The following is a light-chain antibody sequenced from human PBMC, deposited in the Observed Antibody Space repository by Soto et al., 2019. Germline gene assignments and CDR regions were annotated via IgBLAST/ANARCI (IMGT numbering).Light chain of an antibody. V-gene: IGLV2-8*01. CDR3: SSYAGSDFWV. J-gene: IGLJ3*02. CDR2: DVS. Sequence: QSALTQPPSASGSPGQSVAISCTGTSSDVGAYNYVSWYQQHPGKAPKVVIYDVSKRPSGVPDRFSGSKSGNTASLTVSGLQAEDEADYYCSSYAGSDFWVFGGGTKVTVL. CDR1: SSDVGAYNY.